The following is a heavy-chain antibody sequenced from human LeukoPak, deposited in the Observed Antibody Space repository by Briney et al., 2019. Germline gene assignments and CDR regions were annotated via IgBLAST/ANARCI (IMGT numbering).Heavy chain of an antibody. CDR3: ARSTAPYGSGSSVDY. Sequence: PGGSLRLSCAASGXTYSNYNVHWVRQAPGKGLEWVAVISYDGTDTYYADSVKGRFTISRDTSKNSLYLQMNSLRTEDTAVFYCARSTAPYGSGSSVDYWGQGTLVTVSS. CDR2: ISYDGTDT. J-gene: IGHJ4*02. V-gene: IGHV3-30*13. D-gene: IGHD3-10*01. CDR1: GXTYSNYN.